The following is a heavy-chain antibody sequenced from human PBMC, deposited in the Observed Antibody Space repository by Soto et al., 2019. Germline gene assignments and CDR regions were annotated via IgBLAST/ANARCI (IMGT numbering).Heavy chain of an antibody. CDR2: MNPNSGNT. CDR3: ERGYKAAAAGDY. CDR1: GYTFTSYD. D-gene: IGHD6-13*01. V-gene: IGHV1-8*01. J-gene: IGHJ4*02. Sequence: DSVKVSCKASGYTFTSYDINWLRQATGQGLEWMGWMNPNSGNTGYAQKFQGRVTMTRNTSISTAYMELSSLRSEDTAVYYFERGYKAAAAGDYWGQGTLVTVS.